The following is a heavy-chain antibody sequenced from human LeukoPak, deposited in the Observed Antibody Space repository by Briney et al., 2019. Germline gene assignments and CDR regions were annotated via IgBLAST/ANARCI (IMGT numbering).Heavy chain of an antibody. V-gene: IGHV1-2*02. CDR3: ARAAVTHYYYGMDV. D-gene: IGHD4-23*01. CDR2: INPNSGRT. CDR1: GYTFTGYY. Sequence: ASVKVSCKASGYTFTGYYMHWVRQAPGQGLEWMGWINPNSGRTNYAPKFQGRVTMTRDTSISTAYMELSRLRSDETAVYYCARAAVTHYYYGMDVWGQGTTVTVSS. J-gene: IGHJ6*02.